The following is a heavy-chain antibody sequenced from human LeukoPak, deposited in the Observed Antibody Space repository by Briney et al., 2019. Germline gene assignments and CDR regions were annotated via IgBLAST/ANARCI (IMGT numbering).Heavy chain of an antibody. CDR1: GGTFSSYA. CDR3: ARADYDFWSGYRYDAFDI. Sequence: ASVKVSCKASGGTFSSYAISWVRQAPGQGLEWMGGIIPIFGTANYAQKFQGRVTITADKSTSTAYMELSSLRSEDTAVYYCARADYDFWSGYRYDAFDIWGQGTMVTVSS. D-gene: IGHD3-3*01. V-gene: IGHV1-69*06. J-gene: IGHJ3*02. CDR2: IIPIFGTA.